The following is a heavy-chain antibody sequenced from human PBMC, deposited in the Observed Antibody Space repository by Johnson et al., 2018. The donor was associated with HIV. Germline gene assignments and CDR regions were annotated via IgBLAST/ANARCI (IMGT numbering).Heavy chain of an antibody. J-gene: IGHJ3*02. V-gene: IGHV3-53*01. CDR2: IYSGGST. D-gene: IGHD6-13*01. CDR1: GFTVSSNY. Sequence: EVQLVESGGGLIQSGGSLRLSCAASGFTVSSNYMSWVRQAPGKGLEWVSEIYSGGSTYYADSVKGRFTISRDNSKNTLYLQMNSLRAEDTAVYYCARPVIAADDAFDIWGQGTMVTVSS. CDR3: ARPVIAADDAFDI.